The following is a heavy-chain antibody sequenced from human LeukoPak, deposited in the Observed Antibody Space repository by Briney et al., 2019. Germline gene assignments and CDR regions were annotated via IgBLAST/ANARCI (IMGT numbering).Heavy chain of an antibody. CDR1: GFTFSSYW. Sequence: GGSLRLSCAGSGFTFSSYWMHWVRQAPGKGLVWVSRINSDGSSTSYADSVKGRFTISRDNAKNTLYLQMNSLRAEDTAVYYCARELYCSGGSCYEGFWFDPWGQGTLVTVSS. J-gene: IGHJ5*02. CDR2: INSDGSST. V-gene: IGHV3-74*01. D-gene: IGHD2-15*01. CDR3: ARELYCSGGSCYEGFWFDP.